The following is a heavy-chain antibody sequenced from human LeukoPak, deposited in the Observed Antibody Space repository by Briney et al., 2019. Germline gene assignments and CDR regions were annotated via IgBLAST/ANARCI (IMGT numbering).Heavy chain of an antibody. CDR3: AKDRDSSGWNPTGIFDY. D-gene: IGHD6-19*01. Sequence: PGGSLRLSCAASGFTFSSYAMSWVRQAPGKGLEWVSAISGSGGSTYYADSVKGRFTISRDNSKNTLYLQMNSLRAEDTAVYYCAKDRDSSGWNPTGIFDYWGQGTLVTVSS. CDR1: GFTFSSYA. CDR2: ISGSGGST. V-gene: IGHV3-23*01. J-gene: IGHJ4*02.